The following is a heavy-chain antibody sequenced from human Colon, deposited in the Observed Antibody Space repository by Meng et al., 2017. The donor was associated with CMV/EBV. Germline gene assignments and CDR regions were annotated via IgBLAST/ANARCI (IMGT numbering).Heavy chain of an antibody. CDR3: ARGSSLYYYYYYGMDV. CDR1: LYTFTSYD. CDR2: MNPNSGNT. Sequence: SVPVSFKACLYTFTSYDINWVRQATGQGLEWMGWMNPNSGNTGYAQNFQGRVTMTRNTSISTAYMELSSLRSEDTAVYYCARGSSLYYYYYYGMDVWGQGTTVTVSS. V-gene: IGHV1-8*01. J-gene: IGHJ6*02. D-gene: IGHD2-2*01.